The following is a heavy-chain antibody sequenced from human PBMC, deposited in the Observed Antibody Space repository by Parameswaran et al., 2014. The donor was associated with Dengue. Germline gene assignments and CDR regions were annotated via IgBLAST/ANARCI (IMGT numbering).Heavy chain of an antibody. J-gene: IGHJ6*02. V-gene: IGHV1-69*01. CDR3: ARDRQELVLSGYYYYGMDV. D-gene: IGHD6-13*01. Sequence: SWVRQAPGQGFEWMGGIVPIFGTTNYAQNFQGRVTITADESTSTAYMELSSLRSDDTAVYYCARDRQELVLSGYYYYGMDVWGQGTTVTVSS. CDR2: IVPIFGTT.